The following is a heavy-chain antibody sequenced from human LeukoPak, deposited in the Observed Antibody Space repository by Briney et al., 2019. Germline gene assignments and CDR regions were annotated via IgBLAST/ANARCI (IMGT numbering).Heavy chain of an antibody. CDR1: GFTFSNYW. Sequence: PRGSLRLSCAASGFTFSNYWMTWVRQAPGKGLEWVAIMNQDGSEKYYVDSVKGRFTISRDNAKNLLYLQMNSLRPEDTAVYYCSRAIRGRSSLSEYWDQGTLVTVSS. V-gene: IGHV3-7*01. CDR2: MNQDGSEK. J-gene: IGHJ4*02. CDR3: SRAIRGRSSLSEY. D-gene: IGHD3-10*01.